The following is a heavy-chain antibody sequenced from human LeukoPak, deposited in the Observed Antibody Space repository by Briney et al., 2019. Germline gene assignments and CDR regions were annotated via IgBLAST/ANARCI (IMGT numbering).Heavy chain of an antibody. CDR2: IRYDESSR. V-gene: IGHV3-30*02. J-gene: IGHJ6*03. CDR3: AIAARGMDV. CDR1: GFTFSSYG. Sequence: GGSLRLSCAASGFTFSSYGMHWVRQAPGKGLEWVALIRYDESSRYYADSVKGRFTISRDNSKNTLYLQMNSLRAEDTAVYYCAIAARGMDVWGKGTTVTVSS.